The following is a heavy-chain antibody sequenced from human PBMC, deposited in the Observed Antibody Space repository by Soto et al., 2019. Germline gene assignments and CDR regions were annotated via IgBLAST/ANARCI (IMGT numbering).Heavy chain of an antibody. D-gene: IGHD6-19*01. Sequence: EVQLVESGGGLVKPGGSLRLSCAASGFTFSSYSMNWVRQAPGKGLEWVASISRSNSYIYYADSVKGRFTISRDNAKNSLYLQMNSLRAEDTAVYYCARDGGYSSGGYKFDYWGQGTLVTVSS. V-gene: IGHV3-21*06. CDR3: ARDGGYSSGGYKFDY. CDR2: ISRSNSYI. CDR1: GFTFSSYS. J-gene: IGHJ4*02.